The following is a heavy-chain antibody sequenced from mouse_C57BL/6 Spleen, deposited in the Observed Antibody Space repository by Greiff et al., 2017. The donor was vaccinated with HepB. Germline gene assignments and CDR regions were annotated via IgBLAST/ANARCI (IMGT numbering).Heavy chain of an antibody. CDR3: ARSGRAMDY. CDR2: ISSGSSTI. J-gene: IGHJ4*01. Sequence: EVKLMESGGGLVKPGGSLKLSCAASGFTFSDYGMHWVRQAPEKGLEWVAYISSGSSTIYYADTVKGRFTISRDNAKNTLFLQMTSLRSEDTAMYYCARSGRAMDYWGQGTSVTVSS. V-gene: IGHV5-17*01. CDR1: GFTFSDYG. D-gene: IGHD3-1*01.